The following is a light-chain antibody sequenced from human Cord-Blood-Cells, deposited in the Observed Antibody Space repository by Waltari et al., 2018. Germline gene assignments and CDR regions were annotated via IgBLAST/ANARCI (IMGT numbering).Light chain of an antibody. Sequence: DIQMTQSPSSLSALVGDRVTITCRASQSISSYLNWYQPKPGKAPKLLIDAASSLQSGVPSRFSGSGSGTDFTLTISSLQPEDFATYYCQQSYSTPPFTFGPGTKVDIK. CDR1: QSISSY. CDR2: AAS. J-gene: IGKJ3*01. V-gene: IGKV1-39*01. CDR3: QQSYSTPPFT.